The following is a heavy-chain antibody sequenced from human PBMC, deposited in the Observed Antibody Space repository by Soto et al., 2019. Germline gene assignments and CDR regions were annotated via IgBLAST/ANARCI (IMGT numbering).Heavy chain of an antibody. CDR3: ARTANDGTGYYSTYWYFDL. J-gene: IGHJ2*01. D-gene: IGHD3-22*01. Sequence: QVQLVQSGAEVQKPGASVRISCKASGYVFTNFYMHWVRQAPGQGLEWMGIIVPSGGSVNYAPKFHGRVTMTRDTSTNTLYMELTSLTSEDTAIYYCARTANDGTGYYSTYWYFDLWGRGTLVTVSS. CDR2: IVPSGGSV. CDR1: GYVFTNFY. V-gene: IGHV1-46*01.